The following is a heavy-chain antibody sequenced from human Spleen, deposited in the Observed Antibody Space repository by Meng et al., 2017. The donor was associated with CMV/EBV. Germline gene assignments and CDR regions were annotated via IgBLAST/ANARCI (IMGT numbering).Heavy chain of an antibody. CDR2: ITGAGSA. CDR3: ARGSSSWPNGGWFDP. V-gene: IGHV3-53*01. D-gene: IGHD6-13*01. Sequence: GGSLRLSCVASGITVNRDYISWVRQAPGKGLEWVSFITGAGSAYYADSVKGRFIISRDNSKDTVYLQMSSLRVADSAVYYCARGSSSWPNGGWFDPWGQGILVTVSS. J-gene: IGHJ5*02. CDR1: GITVNRDY.